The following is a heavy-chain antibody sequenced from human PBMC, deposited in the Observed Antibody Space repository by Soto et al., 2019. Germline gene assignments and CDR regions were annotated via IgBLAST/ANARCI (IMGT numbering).Heavy chain of an antibody. CDR3: AGIGGWFDP. CDR1: GFTFSSYG. V-gene: IGHV3-30*03. CDR2: ISYDGSNK. D-gene: IGHD3-16*01. Sequence: QVQLVESGGGVVQPGRSLRLSCAASGFTFSSYGMHWVRQAPGKGLEWVAVISYDGSNKYYADSVKGRFTISRDNSKNTLYLQMNSLRAEDTAGYYGAGIGGWFDPWGQGTLVTVSS. J-gene: IGHJ5*02.